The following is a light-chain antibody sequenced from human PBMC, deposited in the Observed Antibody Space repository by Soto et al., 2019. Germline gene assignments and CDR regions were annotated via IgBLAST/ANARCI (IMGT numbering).Light chain of an antibody. CDR2: GAS. J-gene: IGKJ2*02. CDR3: QQYGNSPPST. CDR1: LSVTSSY. V-gene: IGKV3-20*01. Sequence: EIVLTQSPGTLSLSPGERATLSCRASLSVTSSYLAWYQQKPGQAPRLLIYGASSRATGIPDRFSGSGSGTDFTLTISRLEPEDFAVYYCQQYGNSPPSTFGQGTKLEIK.